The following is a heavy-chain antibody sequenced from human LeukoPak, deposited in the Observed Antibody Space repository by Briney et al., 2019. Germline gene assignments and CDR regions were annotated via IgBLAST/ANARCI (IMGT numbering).Heavy chain of an antibody. J-gene: IGHJ6*02. CDR1: GGTFSSYA. V-gene: IGHV1-69*04. D-gene: IGHD3-9*01. Sequence: ASVKVSCKASGGTFSSYAISWVRQAPGQGLEWMGRIIPILGIANYAQKFQGRVTITADKSTSTAYMELSSLRSEDTAVYYCASHDILTGYYYYYGMDVWGQGTTVTVSS. CDR3: ASHDILTGYYYYYGMDV. CDR2: IIPILGIA.